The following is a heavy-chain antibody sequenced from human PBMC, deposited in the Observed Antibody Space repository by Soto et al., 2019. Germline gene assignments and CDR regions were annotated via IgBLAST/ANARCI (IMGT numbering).Heavy chain of an antibody. J-gene: IGHJ4*03. D-gene: IGHD6-6*01. V-gene: IGHV3-49*04. CDR2: IKSRPNGGTT. CDR1: GFTFGDYA. CDR3: TRHYTRIAASDRENKDY. Sequence: LRLSFVASGFTFGDYAMSWVRQAPGKGLEWVGFIKSRPNGGTTEYAASVRGRFVISREDSRSAAYLQLNSLKTKDTAVYYCTRHYTRIAASDRENKDYWGQGTTVTVSS.